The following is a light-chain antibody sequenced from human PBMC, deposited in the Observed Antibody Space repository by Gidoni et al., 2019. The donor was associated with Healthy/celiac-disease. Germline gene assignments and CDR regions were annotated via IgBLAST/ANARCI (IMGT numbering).Light chain of an antibody. J-gene: IGLJ2*01. Sequence: QSALTQPRSVSGSPGQSVTISCTGTSSDVGGYNYVSWYQQHPGKAPKLMIYDVSKWPSGVPDRVSGSKSGNTASLTSSGLQAEDEADYYCCSYAGSYTGVFGGGTKLTVL. CDR2: DVS. CDR1: SSDVGGYNY. V-gene: IGLV2-11*01. CDR3: CSYAGSYTGV.